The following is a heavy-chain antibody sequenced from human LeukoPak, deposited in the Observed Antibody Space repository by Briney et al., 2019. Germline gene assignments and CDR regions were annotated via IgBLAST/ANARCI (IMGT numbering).Heavy chain of an antibody. V-gene: IGHV3-30*18. J-gene: IGHJ4*02. CDR3: AKDRTAMAEGVFDY. CDR2: ISYDGSNK. Sequence: GGSLRLSCAASGFTFSSYEMNWVRQAPGKGLEWVAVISYDGSNKYYADSVKGRFTISRDNSKNTLYLQMNSLRAEDTAVYYCAKDRTAMAEGVFDYWGQGTLVTVSS. CDR1: GFTFSSYE. D-gene: IGHD5-18*01.